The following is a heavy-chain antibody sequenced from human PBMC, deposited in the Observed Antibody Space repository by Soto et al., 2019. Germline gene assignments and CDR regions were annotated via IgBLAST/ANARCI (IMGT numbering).Heavy chain of an antibody. CDR2: IYYTGTT. CDR3: ARLIGNSWLDS. V-gene: IGHV4-59*08. J-gene: IGHJ5*01. CDR1: GCSISSYY. Sequence: ASETLSLTCTFSGCSISSYYWSWIRQPPGKGLEWIGYIYYTGTTNYNPSLKSRVTISVDTSNNQVSLHLDSVTPDDTAVYYCARLIGNSWLDSWGQGTLVTVSS.